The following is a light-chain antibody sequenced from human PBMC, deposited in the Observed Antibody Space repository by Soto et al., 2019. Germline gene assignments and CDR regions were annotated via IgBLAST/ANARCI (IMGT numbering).Light chain of an antibody. CDR1: QSIGNY. V-gene: IGKV1-39*01. J-gene: IGKJ5*01. Sequence: DSQITQSPSSLSASVDDRVTMTFRASQSIGNYLNWYQQKPGKAPKLLIYAASSLQSGVPSRFSGSGSGTDFTLTISSLQPEDFATYSCQQTDTTPITFGQGTRLEIK. CDR2: AAS. CDR3: QQTDTTPIT.